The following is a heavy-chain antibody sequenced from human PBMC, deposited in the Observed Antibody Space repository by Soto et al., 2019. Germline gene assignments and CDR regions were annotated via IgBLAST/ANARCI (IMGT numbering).Heavy chain of an antibody. CDR3: ARAGRDSYAPYYGMDV. V-gene: IGHV3-53*01. J-gene: IGHJ6*02. CDR2: IYSGGST. Sequence: GGSLRLSCAASGFTVSSNYMSWVRQAPGKGLEWVSLIYSGGSTYYADSVKGRFTISRDNSKNTLYLQMNSLRVEDTAVYYCARAGRDSYAPYYGMDVWGQGTTVTVSS. CDR1: GFTVSSNY. D-gene: IGHD1-26*01.